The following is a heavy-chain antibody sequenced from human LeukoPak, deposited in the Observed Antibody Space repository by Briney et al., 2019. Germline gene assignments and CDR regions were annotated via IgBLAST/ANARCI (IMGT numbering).Heavy chain of an antibody. CDR3: ARGRRWELLPIDY. D-gene: IGHD1-26*01. Sequence: SETLSLTCTVSGGSITSYYWSWIRQPPGKGLEWIGYIYYSGSTTYNPSLKSRVIISVDTSKNQFSLKLSSVTAADTAVYYRARGRRWELLPIDYWGQGTLVTVSS. CDR2: IYYSGST. CDR1: GGSITSYY. J-gene: IGHJ4*02. V-gene: IGHV4-59*01.